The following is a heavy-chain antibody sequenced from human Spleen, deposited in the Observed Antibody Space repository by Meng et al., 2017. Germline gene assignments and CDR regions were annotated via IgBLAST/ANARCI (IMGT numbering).Heavy chain of an antibody. CDR1: GGSISGYY. Sequence: SETLSLTCAVYGGSISGYYWNWSRQPPGKGLEWIGEINHSGSTNYNPSLKSRVTISVDTSKNQFSLKLSSVTAADTAVYYCTRAGSSGRFFDYWGQGTLGTVSS. CDR3: TRAGSSGRFFDY. J-gene: IGHJ4*02. D-gene: IGHD6-13*01. V-gene: IGHV4-34*01. CDR2: INHSGST.